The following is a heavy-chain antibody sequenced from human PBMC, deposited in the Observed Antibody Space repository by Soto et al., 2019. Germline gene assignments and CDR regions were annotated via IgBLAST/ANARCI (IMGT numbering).Heavy chain of an antibody. J-gene: IGHJ4*02. Sequence: PSETLSLTCTVSGGSISSSSYYWGWIRQPPGKGLEWIGSIYYSGSTYYNPSLKSRVTISVDTSKNQFSLKLSSVTAADTAVYYCARGRIDDFWSRHTDYWGQGTLVTASS. D-gene: IGHD3-3*01. CDR1: GGSISSSSYY. V-gene: IGHV4-39*01. CDR2: IYYSGST. CDR3: ARGRIDDFWSRHTDY.